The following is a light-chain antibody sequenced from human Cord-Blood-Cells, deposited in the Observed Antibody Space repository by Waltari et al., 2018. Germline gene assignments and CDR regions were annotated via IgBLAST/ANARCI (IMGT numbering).Light chain of an antibody. Sequence: EIVMTQSPATLSVSPGERATLSCRASQSVSSNLAWYQQKPGQAPRLLIYGASTRATGIPARFSCSESGTEFTLTISSLQSEDFAVYYCQQYNNWPRTFGQGTKVEIK. V-gene: IGKV3-15*01. CDR3: QQYNNWPRT. CDR1: QSVSSN. J-gene: IGKJ1*01. CDR2: GAS.